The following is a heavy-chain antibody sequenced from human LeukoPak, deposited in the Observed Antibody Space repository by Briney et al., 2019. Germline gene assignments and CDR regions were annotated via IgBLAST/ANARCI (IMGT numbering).Heavy chain of an antibody. CDR1: GGSISSGGYY. V-gene: IGHV4-31*03. D-gene: IGHD2-15*01. CDR3: ARSCSNYYYGMDV. Sequence: ASETLSLTCTVSGGSISSGGYYWSWIRQHPGKGLEWIGYIYYSGSTYYNPSLKSRVTISVDTSKNQFSLKLSSVTAADTAVYYCARSCSNYYYGMDVWGQGTTVTVSS. J-gene: IGHJ6*02. CDR2: IYYSGST.